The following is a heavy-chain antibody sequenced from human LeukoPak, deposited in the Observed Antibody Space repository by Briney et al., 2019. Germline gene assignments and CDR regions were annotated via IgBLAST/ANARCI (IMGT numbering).Heavy chain of an antibody. J-gene: IGHJ4*02. Sequence: GGSLRLSCAASGFTFDDYAMHWVRQAPGKGLEWVSGISWNSGSIGYADSVKGRFTISRDNAKNSLYLQMNSLRAEDTALYYCAKENSSSWSLEYWGQGTLVTVSS. CDR2: ISWNSGSI. CDR3: AKENSSSWSLEY. V-gene: IGHV3-9*01. D-gene: IGHD6-13*01. CDR1: GFTFDDYA.